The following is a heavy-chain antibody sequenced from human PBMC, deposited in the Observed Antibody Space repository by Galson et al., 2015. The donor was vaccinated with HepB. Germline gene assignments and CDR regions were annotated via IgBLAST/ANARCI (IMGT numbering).Heavy chain of an antibody. D-gene: IGHD3-22*01. J-gene: IGHJ2*01. Sequence: SLRLSCAASGFTFSNYWMSWVRQAPGKGLEWVANIKQDGSEKYYVDSVKGRFTISRDNAKNSLYLQMNSLRAEDTAVYYCARSYDSSGYYEDWYFDLWGRGTLVTVSS. CDR3: ARSYDSSGYYEDWYFDL. CDR2: IKQDGSEK. V-gene: IGHV3-7*03. CDR1: GFTFSNYW.